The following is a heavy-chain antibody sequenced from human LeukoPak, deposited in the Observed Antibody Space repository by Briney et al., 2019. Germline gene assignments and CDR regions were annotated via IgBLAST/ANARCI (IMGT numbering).Heavy chain of an antibody. CDR3: ARVRGPVPYDSSGYYYFDY. CDR1: GFTFSSYA. Sequence: PGGSLRLSCAASGFTFSSYAMHWVRQAPDKGLEWVAVISYDGSNKYYADSVKGRFTISRDNSKNTLYLQMNSLRAEDTAVYYCARVRGPVPYDSSGYYYFDYWGQGTLVTVSS. D-gene: IGHD3-22*01. J-gene: IGHJ4*02. CDR2: ISYDGSNK. V-gene: IGHV3-30*04.